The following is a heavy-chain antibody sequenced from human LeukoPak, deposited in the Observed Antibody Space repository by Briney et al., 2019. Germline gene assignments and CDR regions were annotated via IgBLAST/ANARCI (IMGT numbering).Heavy chain of an antibody. CDR3: ARDFNAGYASCFDY. V-gene: IGHV3-33*01. Sequence: GGSLRLYCGASGFTFSAYGMHWVRQAPGKGLEWLAVICHDGSNQYYAASVKGRFIYSRDNSKNTLYLQMSSLRAEERAVYYCARDFNAGYASCFDYWGQGTLVTVSS. D-gene: IGHD1-1*01. CDR1: GFTFSAYG. CDR2: ICHDGSNQ. J-gene: IGHJ4*02.